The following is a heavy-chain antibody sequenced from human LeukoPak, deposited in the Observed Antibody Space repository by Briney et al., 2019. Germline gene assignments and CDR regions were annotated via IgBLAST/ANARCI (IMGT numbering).Heavy chain of an antibody. D-gene: IGHD3-10*01. CDR1: GGSISSSSPY. V-gene: IGHV4-39*01. CDR3: ARFPYYYSSGPRYAFDI. CDR2: IYYSGTT. Sequence: SETLSLTCTVSGGSISSSSPYWGWIRQPPGKGLEWIGSIYYSGTTYYNPSLKSRVTISVDTSKNQFSLKLSSVTAADTAVYYCARFPYYYSSGPRYAFDIWGQGTIVTVSS. J-gene: IGHJ3*02.